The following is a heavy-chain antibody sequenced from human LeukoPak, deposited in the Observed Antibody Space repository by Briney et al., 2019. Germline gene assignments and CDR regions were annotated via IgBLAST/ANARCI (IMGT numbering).Heavy chain of an antibody. V-gene: IGHV4-34*01. CDR1: GGSFSGYY. J-gene: IGHJ4*02. D-gene: IGHD1-14*01. CDR2: INHSGST. Sequence: SETLSLTCAVYGGSFSGYYWSWIRQPPGKGLEWIGEINHSGSTNYNPSLKSRVTISVDTSKNQFSLQLNSVTPEDTAVYYCARDTENFDYWGQGILVTVSS. CDR3: ARDTENFDY.